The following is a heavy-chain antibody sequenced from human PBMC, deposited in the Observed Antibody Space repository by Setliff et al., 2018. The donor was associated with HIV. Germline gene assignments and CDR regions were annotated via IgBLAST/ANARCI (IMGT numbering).Heavy chain of an antibody. D-gene: IGHD4-17*01. CDR2: VNHSGST. J-gene: IGHJ6*02. V-gene: IGHV4-34*01. Sequence: SETLSLTCAVYGGSFSGYYWSWIRQPPGKGLEWIGEVNHSGSTNYNPSLKSRVTISVDTSKNQFSLKLNSVTAADTAVYYCARGPDTVTYEYHYGMDIWGQGTTVTVSS. CDR1: GGSFSGYY. CDR3: ARGPDTVTYEYHYGMDI.